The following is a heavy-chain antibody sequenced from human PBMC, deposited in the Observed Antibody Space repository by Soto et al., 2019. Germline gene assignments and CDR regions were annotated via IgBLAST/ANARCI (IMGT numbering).Heavy chain of an antibody. CDR2: IYPGDSDT. D-gene: IGHD2-2*01. V-gene: IGHV5-51*01. CDR1: GYSFTSYW. Sequence: GESLKISCKGSGYSFTSYWIGWVRQMPGKGLEWMGIIYPGDSDTRYSPSFQGQVTISADKSISTAYLQWSSLKASDTAMYYCARGVSDIVVVPAAIGAPYAMDVWGQGTTVTVSS. J-gene: IGHJ6*02. CDR3: ARGVSDIVVVPAAIGAPYAMDV.